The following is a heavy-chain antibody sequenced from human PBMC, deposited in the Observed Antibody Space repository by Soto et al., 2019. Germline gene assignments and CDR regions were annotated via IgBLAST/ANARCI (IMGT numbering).Heavy chain of an antibody. D-gene: IGHD4-4*01. V-gene: IGHV3-11*01. J-gene: IGHJ6*02. CDR1: GFALVDY. CDR2: IAGSGGTT. Sequence: PGGSLRLSCVASGFALVDYMSWSRQAPGKGLEFVAYIAGSGGTTYYADSVKGRFTVSRDNAKNSLYLQMNSLRAEDTAVYFCARDYSNKGMDVWGQGATVTVSS. CDR3: ARDYSNKGMDV.